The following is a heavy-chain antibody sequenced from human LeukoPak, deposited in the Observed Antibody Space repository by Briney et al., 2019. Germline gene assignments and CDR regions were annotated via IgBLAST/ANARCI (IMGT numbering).Heavy chain of an antibody. Sequence: GGSLRLSCAASGFTFSNYNMNWVRQAPGKGLEWVAVIWYDGSNKYYADSVKGRFTISRDNSKNTLYLQMNSLRAEDTAVYYCARDPTGTMVRGVTPFDYWGQGTLVTVSS. D-gene: IGHD3-10*01. J-gene: IGHJ4*02. CDR1: GFTFSNYN. CDR2: IWYDGSNK. V-gene: IGHV3-33*08. CDR3: ARDPTGTMVRGVTPFDY.